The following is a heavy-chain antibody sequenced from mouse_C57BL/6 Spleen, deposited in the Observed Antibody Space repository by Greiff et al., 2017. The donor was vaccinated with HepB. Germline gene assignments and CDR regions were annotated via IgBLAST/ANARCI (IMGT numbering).Heavy chain of an antibody. Sequence: QVQLQQSGAELVKPGASVKMSCKASGYTFTSYWITWVKQRPGQGLEWIGDIYPGSGSTNYNEKFKSKATLTVDTSSSTAYMQLSSLTSEDSAVYYCARDHYGSPYYFDYWGQGTTLTVSS. J-gene: IGHJ2*01. CDR1: GYTFTSYW. D-gene: IGHD1-1*01. CDR3: ARDHYGSPYYFDY. CDR2: IYPGSGST. V-gene: IGHV1-55*01.